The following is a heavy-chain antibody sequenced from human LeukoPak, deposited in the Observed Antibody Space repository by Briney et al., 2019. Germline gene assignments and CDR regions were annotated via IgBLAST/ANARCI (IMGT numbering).Heavy chain of an antibody. V-gene: IGHV3-33*01. D-gene: IGHD5-24*01. Sequence: GRSLRLSCAASGFTFSSCGMHWVRQAPGKGLEWVAVIWDGGTNKYYADSVKGRFTISRDNSKNTLFLQMNSLRAEDTAVYYCARGRDGYNWIDYWGQGTLVTVSS. CDR3: ARGRDGYNWIDY. J-gene: IGHJ4*02. CDR2: IWDGGTNK. CDR1: GFTFSSCG.